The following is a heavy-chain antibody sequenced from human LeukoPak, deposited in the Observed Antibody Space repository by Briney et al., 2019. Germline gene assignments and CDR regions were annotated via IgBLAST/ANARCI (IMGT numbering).Heavy chain of an antibody. J-gene: IGHJ4*02. Sequence: GASLQISCEGSGSIFTSYWISWGRPLPGKGQEWMWRIYPSDSYTNYSPSFQGHVTISAYKSISTAYLQWSSLKASDTAMYYCGYYGSGEGYWGEGSLVTVSS. V-gene: IGHV5-10-1*01. D-gene: IGHD3-10*01. CDR2: IYPSDSYT. CDR3: GYYGSGEGY. CDR1: GSIFTSYW.